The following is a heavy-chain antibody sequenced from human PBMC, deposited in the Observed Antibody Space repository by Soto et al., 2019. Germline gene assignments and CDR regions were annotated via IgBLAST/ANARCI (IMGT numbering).Heavy chain of an antibody. J-gene: IGHJ6*02. D-gene: IGHD5-18*01. CDR3: ARDVGYSYGSFYYYGMDV. Sequence: GGSLRLSCAASGFTFSSYAMHWVRQAPGKGLEWVAVISYDGSNKYYADSVKGRFTISRDNSKNTLYLQMNSLRAEDTAVYYCARDVGYSYGSFYYYGMDVWGQGTTVTVSS. CDR1: GFTFSSYA. V-gene: IGHV3-30-3*01. CDR2: ISYDGSNK.